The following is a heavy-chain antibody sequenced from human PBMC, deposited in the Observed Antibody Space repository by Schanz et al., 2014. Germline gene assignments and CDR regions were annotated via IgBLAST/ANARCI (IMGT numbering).Heavy chain of an antibody. V-gene: IGHV3-7*02. CDR2: IKEDGSVK. CDR3: AKSDAFDI. CDR1: TFTFSSDW. Sequence: EVQLVESGGGLVQPGGSLRLSCAASTFTFSSDWMSWVRQAPGKGLEWVASIKEDGSVKDYGDSVKGRFTISRDNAKKTRYLQMTSLRAEGTAVYYCAKSDAFDIWGQGTLVNVSS. J-gene: IGHJ3*02.